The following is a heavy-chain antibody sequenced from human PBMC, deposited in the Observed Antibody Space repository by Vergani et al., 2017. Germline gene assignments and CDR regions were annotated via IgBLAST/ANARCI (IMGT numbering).Heavy chain of an antibody. CDR2: ISGHDHRT. J-gene: IGHJ6*02. CDR1: GFRFREHG. Sequence: EVQLLESGGGSVQPGESLRLSCVASGFRFREHGMNWVRQAPGKGLEWVSGISGHDHRTLYADSVKGRFIISRDDSKNTLYLQMSSLRVEYTAIYYCAKAETALITDYYYGMDVWGQGTTVIVS. D-gene: IGHD5-18*01. CDR3: AKAETALITDYYYGMDV. V-gene: IGHV3-23*01.